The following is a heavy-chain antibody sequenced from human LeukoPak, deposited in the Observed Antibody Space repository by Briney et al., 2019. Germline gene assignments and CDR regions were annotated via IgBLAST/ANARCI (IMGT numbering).Heavy chain of an antibody. Sequence: SETPSLTCAVYGGSFSGYYWSWIRQPPGKGLEWIGEINHSGSTNYNPSLKSRVTISVDTSKNQFSLKLSSATAADTAVYYCARGGRPQWLRIFDYWGQGTLVTVSS. J-gene: IGHJ4*02. CDR3: ARGGRPQWLRIFDY. CDR2: INHSGST. CDR1: GGSFSGYY. D-gene: IGHD5-12*01. V-gene: IGHV4-34*01.